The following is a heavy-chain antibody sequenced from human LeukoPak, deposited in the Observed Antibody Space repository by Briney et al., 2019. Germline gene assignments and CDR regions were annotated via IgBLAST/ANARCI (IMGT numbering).Heavy chain of an antibody. V-gene: IGHV4-34*01. J-gene: IGHJ6*02. Sequence: PSETLSLTCAVYGVSFSGYYWSWIRQPPGKGLEWIGEINHSGSTNYNPSLKSRVTISVDTSKNQFSLKLSSVTAADTAVYYCARLTYYYGMDVWGQGTTVTVSS. CDR2: INHSGST. CDR1: GVSFSGYY. CDR3: ARLTYYYGMDV.